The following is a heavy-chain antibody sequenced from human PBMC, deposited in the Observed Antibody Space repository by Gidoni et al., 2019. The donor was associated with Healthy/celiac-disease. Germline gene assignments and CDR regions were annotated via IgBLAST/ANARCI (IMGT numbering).Heavy chain of an antibody. CDR3: TRADIVVVPAAIYY. J-gene: IGHJ4*02. Sequence: EVQLVESGGGLVQPGRSLRLSCTASGFTFGDSAMSWFRQAPGKGLEWVGFNRSKAYGGTTEYAASVKGRFTISRDDSKSIAYLQMNSLKTEDTAVYYCTRADIVVVPAAIYYWGQGTLVTVSS. D-gene: IGHD2-2*01. CDR2: NRSKAYGGTT. CDR1: GFTFGDSA. V-gene: IGHV3-49*03.